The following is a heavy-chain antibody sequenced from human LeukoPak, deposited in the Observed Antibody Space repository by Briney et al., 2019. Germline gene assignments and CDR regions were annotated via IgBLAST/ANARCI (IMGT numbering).Heavy chain of an antibody. V-gene: IGHV1-69*04. Sequence: GASVKVSCKASGGTFSSYAISWVRQAPGQGLEWMGRIIPILGIANYAQKFQGRVTITADKSTSTAYMELSSLRSEDTAVYYCAGLGSTYYDIFPFDPWGQGTLVTVSS. CDR2: IIPILGIA. CDR1: GGTFSSYA. D-gene: IGHD3-9*01. CDR3: AGLGSTYYDIFPFDP. J-gene: IGHJ5*02.